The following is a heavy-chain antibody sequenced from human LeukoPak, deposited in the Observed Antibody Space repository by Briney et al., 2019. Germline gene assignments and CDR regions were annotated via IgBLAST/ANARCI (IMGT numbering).Heavy chain of an antibody. CDR2: IYYSGST. CDR1: GGSISSGGYY. V-gene: IGHV4-31*03. J-gene: IGHJ4*02. D-gene: IGHD6-13*01. CDR3: ARDARAAGTTLSFDY. Sequence: SETLSLTCTVSGGSISSGGYYWSWIRQHPGKGLEWIGYIYYSGSTYYNPSLKSRVTISVDTSKNQFSLKLSSVTAADTAVYYCARDARAAGTTLSFDYWGQGTLVTVSS.